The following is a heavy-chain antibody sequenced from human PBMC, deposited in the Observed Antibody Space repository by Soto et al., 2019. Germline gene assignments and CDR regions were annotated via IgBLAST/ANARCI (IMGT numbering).Heavy chain of an antibody. Sequence: SETLSLTCTVSGGSISSSSYYWSWIRQHPGKGLEWIGYIYYSGITYYNPSLKSRVTISVDTSKNQFSLKLSSVTAADTAVFYFARGPYYYESSGYYYDFDYWGQGTLVTVSS. V-gene: IGHV4-31*03. CDR1: GGSISSSSYY. CDR2: IYYSGIT. J-gene: IGHJ4*02. D-gene: IGHD3-22*01. CDR3: ARGPYYYESSGYYYDFDY.